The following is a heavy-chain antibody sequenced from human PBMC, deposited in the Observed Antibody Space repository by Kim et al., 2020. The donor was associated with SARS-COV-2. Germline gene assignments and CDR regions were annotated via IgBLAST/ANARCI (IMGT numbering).Heavy chain of an antibody. CDR2: INHSGST. CDR1: GGSFSGYY. J-gene: IGHJ4*02. D-gene: IGHD3-16*01. V-gene: IGHV4-34*01. Sequence: SETLSLTCAVYGGSFSGYYWSWIRQPPGKGLEWIGEINHSGSTNYNPSLKSRVTISVDTSKNQFSLKLSSVTAADTAVYYCARGGWNWGEYYFDYWGQGT. CDR3: ARGGWNWGEYYFDY.